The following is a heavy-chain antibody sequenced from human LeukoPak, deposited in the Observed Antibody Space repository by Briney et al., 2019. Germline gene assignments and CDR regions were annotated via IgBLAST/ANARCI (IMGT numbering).Heavy chain of an antibody. CDR2: INHSGST. Sequence: PSEALSLTCAVYGGSFSGYYWSWIRQPPGKGLEWIGEINHSGSTNYNPSLKSRVTISVDTSKNQFSLKLSSVTAAVTAVYYCARVGYGSGSYRLSYYFDYWGQGTLVTVSP. D-gene: IGHD3-10*01. V-gene: IGHV4-34*01. J-gene: IGHJ4*02. CDR1: GGSFSGYY. CDR3: ARVGYGSGSYRLSYYFDY.